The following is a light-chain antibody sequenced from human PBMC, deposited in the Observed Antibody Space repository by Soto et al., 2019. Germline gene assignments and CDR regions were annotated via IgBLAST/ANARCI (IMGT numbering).Light chain of an antibody. CDR3: QQYGSSSTWT. CDR2: AAS. CDR1: QSVSSAY. Sequence: EIVLTQSPGTLSLSPGERATLSCRASQSVSSAYLAWYQHKPGQPPTLLIYAASSRVTGIPDRFSGSGSGTXFTLTISRLEPEDFAVYYCQQYGSSSTWTFGQGTKVEIK. J-gene: IGKJ1*01. V-gene: IGKV3-20*01.